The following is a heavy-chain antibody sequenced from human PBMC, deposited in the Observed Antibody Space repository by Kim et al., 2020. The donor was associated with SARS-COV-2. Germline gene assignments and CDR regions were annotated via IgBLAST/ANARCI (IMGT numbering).Heavy chain of an antibody. D-gene: IGHD3-22*01. CDR3: ARVGYYYDSSGDYYYYRMDV. CDR1: GFIFSNYD. Sequence: GGSLRLSCAASGFIFSNYDMHWVRQATGKGLEWVSAIDTGGDTYYQGSVKGRFTISRENAKKSLYLQMNSLRAGDTAIYYCARVGYYYDSSGDYYYYRMDVWGQGTAVT. V-gene: IGHV3-13*01. CDR2: IDTGGDT. J-gene: IGHJ6*02.